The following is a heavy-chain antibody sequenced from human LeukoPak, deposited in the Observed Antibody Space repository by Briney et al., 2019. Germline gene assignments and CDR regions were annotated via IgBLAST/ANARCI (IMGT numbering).Heavy chain of an antibody. D-gene: IGHD2-21*02. CDR1: ADSISSGSYY. Sequence: SQTLSLTCTVSADSISSGSYYWTWIRQPAGKGLQWIERIYTSGSTINNPSLKNTNYNPSLKSRLTMSVDRSKNQFSLKMTSVTAADTAMYYCARDTALWTFDIWGQGTMVTVSS. J-gene: IGHJ3*02. CDR2: IYTSGSTINNPSLKNT. V-gene: IGHV4-61*02. CDR3: ARDTALWTFDI.